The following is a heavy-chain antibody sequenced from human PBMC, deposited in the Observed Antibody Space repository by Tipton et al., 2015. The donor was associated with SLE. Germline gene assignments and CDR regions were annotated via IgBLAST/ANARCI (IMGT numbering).Heavy chain of an antibody. J-gene: IGHJ6*02. CDR3: ARQSSARDFWSGFGYSLDL. V-gene: IGHV4-4*07. D-gene: IGHD3-3*01. CDR2: IYTSGTT. Sequence: LVKPSETLSVSCTVSGGSISDYYWTWIRQPAGKGLEWIGRIYTSGTTNYNSSLRSRVIMSLDTSRNQVSLRMGSVTAADTAVYYCARQSSARDFWSGFGYSLDLWGQGTAVIVS. CDR1: GGSISDYY.